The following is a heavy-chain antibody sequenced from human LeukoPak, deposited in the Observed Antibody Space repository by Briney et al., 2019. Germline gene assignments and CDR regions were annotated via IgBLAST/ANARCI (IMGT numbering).Heavy chain of an antibody. Sequence: KPSETLSLTCTVSGGSISSYYWSWIRQPPGKGLEWIGYIYYSGSTNYNPSLKSRVTISVDTSKNQFSLKLSSVTAADTAVYYCARDRYDFWSGYRFFDYWGQGTPVTVSS. CDR1: GGSISSYY. CDR2: IYYSGST. CDR3: ARDRYDFWSGYRFFDY. D-gene: IGHD3-3*01. V-gene: IGHV4-59*01. J-gene: IGHJ4*02.